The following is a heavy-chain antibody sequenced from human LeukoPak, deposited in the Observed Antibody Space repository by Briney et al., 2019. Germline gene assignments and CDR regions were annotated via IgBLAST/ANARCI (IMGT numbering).Heavy chain of an antibody. CDR2: ISYDGSNK. J-gene: IGHJ4*02. CDR1: GFTFSSYA. D-gene: IGHD5-18*01. Sequence: PGGSLRLSCAASGFTFSSYAMHWVRQAPGKGLEWVAVISYDGSNKYYADSVKGRFTISRDNSKNTLYLQMNSLRAEDTAVYYCAREGYSYYFDYWGRGTLVTVSS. CDR3: AREGYSYYFDY. V-gene: IGHV3-30*04.